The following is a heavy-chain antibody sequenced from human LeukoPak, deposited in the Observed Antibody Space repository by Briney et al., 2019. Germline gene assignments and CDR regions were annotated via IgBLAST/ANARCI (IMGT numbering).Heavy chain of an antibody. Sequence: SETLSLTCAVYGGPFSGYYWSWIRQPPGKGLEWIGEINHSGSTNYNPSLKSRVTISVDTSKNQFSLKLSSVTAADTAVYYCARGSRQGLVDYWGHGNLVTVSS. CDR3: ARGSRQGLVDY. CDR2: INHSGST. D-gene: IGHD6-19*01. CDR1: GGPFSGYY. V-gene: IGHV4-34*01. J-gene: IGHJ4*01.